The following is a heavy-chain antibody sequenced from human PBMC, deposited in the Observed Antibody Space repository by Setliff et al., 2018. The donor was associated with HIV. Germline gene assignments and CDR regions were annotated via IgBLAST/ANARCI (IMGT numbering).Heavy chain of an antibody. D-gene: IGHD5-18*01. CDR1: GASFSGYY. CDR2: INHSGIT. Sequence: PSETLSLTCAVYGASFSGYYWAWIRQSPERGLEFIGEINHSGITNYNPSLKSRVTIMVDTSKNQFSLKLGSVTAADTAVYYCAREWSYGAFDTFDVWGQGTMVT. J-gene: IGHJ3*01. V-gene: IGHV4-34*01. CDR3: AREWSYGAFDTFDV.